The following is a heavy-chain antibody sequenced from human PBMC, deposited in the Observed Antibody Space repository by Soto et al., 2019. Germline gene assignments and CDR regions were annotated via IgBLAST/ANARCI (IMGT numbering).Heavy chain of an antibody. CDR1: GGSISSGDYY. J-gene: IGHJ6*02. CDR3: ARDCGGDCYAYYYYGMDV. Sequence: TLSLTCTVSGGSISSGDYYWSWIRQPPGKGLEWIGCIYYSGSTYYNPSLKSRVTISVDTSKNQFSLKLSSVTAADTAVYYCARDCGGDCYAYYYYGMDVWGQGTTVTVSS. V-gene: IGHV4-30-4*01. D-gene: IGHD2-21*02. CDR2: IYYSGST.